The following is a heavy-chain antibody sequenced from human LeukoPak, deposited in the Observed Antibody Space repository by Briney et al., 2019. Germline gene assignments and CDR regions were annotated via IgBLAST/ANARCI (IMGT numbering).Heavy chain of an antibody. Sequence: KPSETLSLTCTVSGCSISSYYWSWIRQPPGKGLEWIGYIYYSGSTNYNPSPKSRVTISVDTSKNQFSLKLSSVTAADTAVYYCARDRAHYYDSSGHAFDIWGQGTMVTVSS. J-gene: IGHJ3*02. CDR3: ARDRAHYYDSSGHAFDI. CDR1: GCSISSYY. CDR2: IYYSGST. D-gene: IGHD3-22*01. V-gene: IGHV4-59*01.